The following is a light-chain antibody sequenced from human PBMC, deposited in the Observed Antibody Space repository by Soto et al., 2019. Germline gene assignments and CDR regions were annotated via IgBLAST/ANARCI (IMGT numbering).Light chain of an antibody. V-gene: IGKV1-5*01. Sequence: DIQMTQSPSTLSASVGDRVTITCRASESINRWLAWYQQKPGKPPKLLFSDASNLESGVPSGFSGSGSGTEFTLTITSLQPDDFATYYCQPYKSYPYTFGQGTKLEVK. CDR1: ESINRW. CDR3: QPYKSYPYT. CDR2: DAS. J-gene: IGKJ2*01.